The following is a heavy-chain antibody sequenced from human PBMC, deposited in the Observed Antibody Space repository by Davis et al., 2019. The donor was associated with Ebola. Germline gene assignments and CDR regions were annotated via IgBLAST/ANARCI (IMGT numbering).Heavy chain of an antibody. CDR2: IYHSGST. J-gene: IGHJ4*02. CDR1: GYSISSGYY. D-gene: IGHD4-23*01. V-gene: IGHV4-38-2*02. CDR3: ARGTYGGNPGVYY. Sequence: MPSETLSLTCTVSGYSISSGYYWGWIRQPPGKGLEWIGSIYHSGSTYYNPSLKSRVTISVDTSKNQFSLKLSSVTAADTAVYYCARGTYGGNPGVYYWGQGTLVTVSS.